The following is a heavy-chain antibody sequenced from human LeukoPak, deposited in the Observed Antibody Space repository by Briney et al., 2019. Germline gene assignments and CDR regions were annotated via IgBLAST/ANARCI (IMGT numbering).Heavy chain of an antibody. J-gene: IGHJ4*02. Sequence: PGGSLRLSFAASGFTFSSSASSWVRQAPGKGLEWLSTINGGGGATYYADSVTGRFTISSDTSQNTLYLQMNSLKIEDTAVYHCAKANPTPRGVNFDYWGQRSEVTVSS. CDR3: AKANPTPRGVNFDY. D-gene: IGHD3-10*01. CDR1: GFTFSSSA. V-gene: IGHV3-23*01. CDR2: INGGGGAT.